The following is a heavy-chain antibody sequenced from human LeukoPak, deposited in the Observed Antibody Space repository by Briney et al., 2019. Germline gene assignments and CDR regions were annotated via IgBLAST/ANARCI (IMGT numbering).Heavy chain of an antibody. V-gene: IGHV2-26*01. D-gene: IGHD3-16*01. Sequence: SGPTLVNPTETLTLTCTVSGFSLSNARVGVSWIRQPPGKALECLAYIFSNDEKSYSTSLKSRLTIAKDTSTSQVVLTMTNMDPVDTATYYCARITLGGYFDSWGQGTLVTVSS. CDR3: ARITLGGYFDS. CDR1: GFSLSNARVG. J-gene: IGHJ4*02. CDR2: IFSNDEK.